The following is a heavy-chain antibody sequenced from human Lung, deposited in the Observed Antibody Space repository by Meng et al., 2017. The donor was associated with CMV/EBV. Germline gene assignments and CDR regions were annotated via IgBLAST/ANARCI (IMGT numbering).Heavy chain of an antibody. V-gene: IGHV3-30*02. CDR3: AKDQGGSSPDAFDI. CDR1: GFTFSSYG. CDR2: IRYDGSNK. J-gene: IGHJ3*02. D-gene: IGHD2-2*01. Sequence: SXAASGFTFSSYGMHWVRQAPGKGLEWVAFIRYDGSNKYYADSVKGRFTISRDNSKNTLYLQMNSLRAEDTAVYYCAKDQGGSSPDAFDIWGQGTMVXVSS.